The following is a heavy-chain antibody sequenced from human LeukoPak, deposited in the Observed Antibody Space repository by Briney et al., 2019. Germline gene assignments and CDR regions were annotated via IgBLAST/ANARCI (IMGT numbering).Heavy chain of an antibody. V-gene: IGHV3-30*04. CDR2: ISYDGSNK. CDR1: GFTFSSYA. Sequence: GRSLRLSCAASGFTFSSYAMHWVRQAPGKGLEWVAVISYDGSNKYYADSVKGRFTISRDNSKNTLYLQMNSLRAEDTAVYYCARSRSGDSSGYSYWGQGTLVTVSS. D-gene: IGHD3-22*01. J-gene: IGHJ4*02. CDR3: ARSRSGDSSGYSY.